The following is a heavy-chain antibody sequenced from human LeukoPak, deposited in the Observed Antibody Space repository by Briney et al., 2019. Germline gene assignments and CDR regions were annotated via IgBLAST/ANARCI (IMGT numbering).Heavy chain of an antibody. V-gene: IGHV3-21*01. CDR3: ARGWMYYYDSGSQLYYFDY. J-gene: IGHJ4*02. D-gene: IGHD3-10*01. CDR2: ISSSSAYI. CDR1: GFTFSSYS. Sequence: GGSLRLSCAASGFTFSSYSMNWVRQAPGKGLEWVSSISSSSAYIYYADSVKGRFTISRDNAKNSLYLQMNSLRAEDTAVYYCARGWMYYYDSGSQLYYFDYWGQGTLVTASS.